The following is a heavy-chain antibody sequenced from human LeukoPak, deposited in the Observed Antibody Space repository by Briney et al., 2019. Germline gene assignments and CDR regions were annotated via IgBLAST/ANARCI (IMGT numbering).Heavy chain of an antibody. CDR2: INPNSGGT. J-gene: IGHJ4*02. V-gene: IGHV1-2*02. D-gene: IGHD3-10*01. CDR1: GYTFTGYY. Sequence: ASVKVSCKASGYTFTGYYMHWVRQAPGQGLGWMGWINPNSGGTNYAQKFQGRVTMTRDTSISTAYMELSRLRSDDTAVYYCARELAAQQRGTSGSYYNGDYWGQGTLVTVSS. CDR3: ARELAAQQRGTSGSYYNGDY.